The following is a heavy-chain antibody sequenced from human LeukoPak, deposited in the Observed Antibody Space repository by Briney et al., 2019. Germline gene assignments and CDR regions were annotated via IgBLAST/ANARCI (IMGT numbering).Heavy chain of an antibody. J-gene: IGHJ4*02. Sequence: GGSLRLSCAASGFTFSSYWMHWVRQAPGKGLEWVAVISYDVRDKYYVDSVKGRFTISRDTSKNTLYLQMNSLRAEDTAVYYCAKDRGSGYNWNDVLDYWGQGTLVTVSS. D-gene: IGHD1-20*01. CDR3: AKDRGSGYNWNDVLDY. CDR2: ISYDVRDK. CDR1: GFTFSSYW. V-gene: IGHV3-30*18.